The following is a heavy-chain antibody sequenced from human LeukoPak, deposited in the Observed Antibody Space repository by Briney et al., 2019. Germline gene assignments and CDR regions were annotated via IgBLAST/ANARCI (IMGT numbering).Heavy chain of an antibody. CDR2: ISGNGGST. V-gene: IGHV3-23*01. CDR3: AKFRPITTVAGTIFHY. Sequence: GGSLRLSFAASGFTFTNYAMSWVRQAPGKGLEWVSAISGNGGSTYYADSVKGRFTISRDNSKNTLYLQMNSLRAEDTAFYYCAKFRPITTVAGTIFHYWGQGALVTVSS. J-gene: IGHJ4*02. D-gene: IGHD6-19*01. CDR1: GFTFTNYA.